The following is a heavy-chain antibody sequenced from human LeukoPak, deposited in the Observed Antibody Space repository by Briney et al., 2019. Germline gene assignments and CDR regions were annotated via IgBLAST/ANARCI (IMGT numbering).Heavy chain of an antibody. CDR2: IRSSSSYI. J-gene: IGHJ4*02. Sequence: PGRSLRLSCAASGFTFSSYSMNWVRQAPGKGLEWVSFIRSSSSYIYYADSVKGRFTISRDNAKNSLYLQMNSLRAEDTAVYYCARPGIAVAGEFFDYWGQGTLVTVSS. V-gene: IGHV3-21*01. D-gene: IGHD6-19*01. CDR3: ARPGIAVAGEFFDY. CDR1: GFTFSSYS.